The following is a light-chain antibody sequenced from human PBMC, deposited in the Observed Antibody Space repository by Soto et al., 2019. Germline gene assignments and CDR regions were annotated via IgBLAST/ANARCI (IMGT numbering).Light chain of an antibody. CDR3: QSYDSSLSGWV. CDR1: SSNIGAGYD. CDR2: GIS. J-gene: IGLJ3*02. Sequence: QSVLTQPASVSGSPGQRVTISCTGSSSNIGAGYDVHWYQQLPGTAPKLLIYGISNRPSGVPDRFSGSKSGTSASLAITGLQAEDDADYSCQSYDSSLSGWVFGGGTKLTVL. V-gene: IGLV1-40*01.